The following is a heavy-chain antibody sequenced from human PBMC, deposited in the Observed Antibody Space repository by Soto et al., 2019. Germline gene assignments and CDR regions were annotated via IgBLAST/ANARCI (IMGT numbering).Heavy chain of an antibody. D-gene: IGHD6-19*01. J-gene: IGHJ4*02. CDR1: GGSISSYY. Sequence: QVQLQESGPGLVKPSESLSLTCAVSGGSISSYYWSWIRQPPGKGLEWIGYIDYSGSTNYNPSLKSRVTISVDTSKNQFSLKLTSVTAADTAVYYCARSRYTSGWWTPPFDYWGQGTLVTVSS. CDR3: ARSRYTSGWWTPPFDY. V-gene: IGHV4-59*01. CDR2: IDYSGST.